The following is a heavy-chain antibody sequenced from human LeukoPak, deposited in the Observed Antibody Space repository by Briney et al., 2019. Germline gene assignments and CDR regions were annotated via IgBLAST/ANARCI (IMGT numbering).Heavy chain of an antibody. Sequence: GGSLRLSCVASGITFSRSWMSWVRQTPGQGLEWVAKIRQDGSEKYYMDSVKGRFTISRDNSKNTLYLQMNSLRAEDTAVYYCAKDRVVVVPAAFDYWGQGTLVTVSS. D-gene: IGHD2-2*01. J-gene: IGHJ4*02. CDR1: GITFSRSW. CDR2: IRQDGSEK. CDR3: AKDRVVVVPAAFDY. V-gene: IGHV3-7*03.